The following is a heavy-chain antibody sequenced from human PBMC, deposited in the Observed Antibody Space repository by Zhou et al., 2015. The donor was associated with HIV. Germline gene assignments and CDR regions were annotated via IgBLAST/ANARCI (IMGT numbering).Heavy chain of an antibody. Sequence: QVQLEQSGPEVKKPGASVTVSCKASGYTFTSYGIGWVRQAPGQGLEWMGWIAPYNGITNYGRKFQGRVTMTSDTSTRTAYMELRSLSSDDTAVYFCARCQWPGVVRFDYWGLGTLVTVSS. CDR3: ARCQWPGVVRFDY. D-gene: IGHD6-19*01. CDR1: GYTFTSYG. V-gene: IGHV1-18*01. CDR2: IAPYNGIT. J-gene: IGHJ4*02.